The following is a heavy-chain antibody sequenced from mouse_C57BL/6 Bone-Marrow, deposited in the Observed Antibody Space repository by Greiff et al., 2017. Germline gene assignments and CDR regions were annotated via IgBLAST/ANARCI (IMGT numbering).Heavy chain of an antibody. J-gene: IGHJ3*01. D-gene: IGHD1-1*01. Sequence: QVQLQQPGAELVMPGASVKLSCKASGYTFTSYWMHWVKQRPGQGLEWIGVIDPSDSYTNYNQKFKGKATLTVDTSSSTAYMQLSSLTSEDSAVYYCAREGDYYYAAWFAYWGQGTLVTVSA. CDR3: AREGDYYYAAWFAY. V-gene: IGHV1-59*01. CDR2: IDPSDSYT. CDR1: GYTFTSYW.